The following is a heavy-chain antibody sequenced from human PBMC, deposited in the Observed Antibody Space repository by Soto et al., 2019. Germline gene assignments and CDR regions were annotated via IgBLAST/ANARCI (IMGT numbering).Heavy chain of an antibody. CDR1: GGSISSGGYS. J-gene: IGHJ4*02. CDR2: IYHSGST. V-gene: IGHV4-30-2*01. D-gene: IGHD6-6*01. CDR3: ARVAAARPGRSSPSDY. Sequence: PSETLSLTCAVSGGSISSGGYSWSWIRQPPGKGLEWIGYIYHSGSTYYNPSLKSRVTISVDRSKNQFSLKLSSVTAADTAVYYCARVAAARPGRSSPSDYWGQGTLVTVSS.